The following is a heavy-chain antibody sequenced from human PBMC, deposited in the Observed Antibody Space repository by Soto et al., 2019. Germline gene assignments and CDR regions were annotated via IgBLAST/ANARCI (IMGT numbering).Heavy chain of an antibody. Sequence: TSETLSLTCTVSGGSISNYFWSWIRQPPGKGLEWIGYIYHTGSTNYNPSLKSRVTISLDTSKNQFSLKVSSVTAADTAVYFCARSEGNWLLPWGQGTLVTVSS. CDR3: ARSEGNWLLP. CDR1: GGSISNYF. V-gene: IGHV4-59*08. D-gene: IGHD2-21*01. J-gene: IGHJ5*02. CDR2: IYHTGST.